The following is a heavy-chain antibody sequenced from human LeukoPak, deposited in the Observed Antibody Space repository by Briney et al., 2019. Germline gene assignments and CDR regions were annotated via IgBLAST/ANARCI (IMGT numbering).Heavy chain of an antibody. CDR1: GFTFSTAF. CDR3: AKAPGHTTPLPGASTRAYYLDS. Sequence: PGGSLRLSCTASGFTFSTAFMNWVRQAPGKGLEWIGSIYNTGSTYYNPSLKSRVTISVDSSKNQFSLILNSVTAADTAVYYCAKAPGHTTPLPGASTRAYYLDSWGQGTLVTVSS. CDR2: IYNTGST. D-gene: IGHD1-1*01. J-gene: IGHJ4*02. V-gene: IGHV4-38-2*02.